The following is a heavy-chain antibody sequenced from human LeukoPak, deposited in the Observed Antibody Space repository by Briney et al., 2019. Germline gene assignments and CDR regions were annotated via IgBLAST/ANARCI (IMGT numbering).Heavy chain of an antibody. J-gene: IGHJ4*02. CDR1: GFVFSDFY. CDR3: ASDQVSGVFDY. V-gene: IGHV3-11*05. Sequence: GGSLRLSCAASGFVFSDFYINWIRHSPGKGLEWLAYISPDGSYTTYGDSVKGRFVISRDNAKNSVSLQMNSLRVEDTAVYFCASDQVSGVFDYWGQGARVTAS. D-gene: IGHD5/OR15-5a*01. CDR2: ISPDGSYT.